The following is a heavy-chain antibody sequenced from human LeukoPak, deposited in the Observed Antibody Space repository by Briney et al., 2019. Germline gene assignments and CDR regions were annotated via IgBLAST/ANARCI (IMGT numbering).Heavy chain of an antibody. J-gene: IGHJ4*02. V-gene: IGHV3-30*18. CDR3: AKSQYSRDGGFDY. CDR2: ISYDGSNK. CDR1: GFTFSNYG. D-gene: IGHD2-15*01. Sequence: GRSLRLSRAASGFTFSNYGMHWVRQAPGKGLEWVAVISYDGSNKYCADSVKGRFTISRDNSKNMLYLQMNSLRAEDTAVYYCAKSQYSRDGGFDYWGQGTLVTVSS.